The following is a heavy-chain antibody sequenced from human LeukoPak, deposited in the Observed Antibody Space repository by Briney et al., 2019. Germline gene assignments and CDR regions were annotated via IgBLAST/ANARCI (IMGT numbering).Heavy chain of an antibody. D-gene: IGHD3-22*01. CDR3: ARIPGYYDSSGSDY. CDR2: IYYSGST. J-gene: IGHJ4*02. Sequence: SETLSLTCTVSGGSISSSSYYWGWIRQPPGKGLEWIGSIYYSGSTNSNPSLKSRVTISVDTSKNQFSLKLSSVTAADTAVYYCARIPGYYDSSGSDYWGQGTLVTVSS. CDR1: GGSISSSSYY. V-gene: IGHV4-39*07.